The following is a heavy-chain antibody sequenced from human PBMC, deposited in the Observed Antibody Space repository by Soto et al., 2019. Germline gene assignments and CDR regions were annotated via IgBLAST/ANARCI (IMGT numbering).Heavy chain of an antibody. CDR1: GYTFINYG. CDR3: ARWSAIVGGAEALDI. V-gene: IGHV1-18*01. CDR2: LSAYNGDT. D-gene: IGHD1-26*01. J-gene: IGHJ3*02. Sequence: QVQLVQSGAEVKKPGVSVRVSCKTSGYTFINYGITWVRQAPGQGLEWMGWLSAYNGDTSSSEKLQDRFTMTTDTSTNTVYMDLRSLRSDDTAVYYCARWSAIVGGAEALDIWGQGTMVIVSS.